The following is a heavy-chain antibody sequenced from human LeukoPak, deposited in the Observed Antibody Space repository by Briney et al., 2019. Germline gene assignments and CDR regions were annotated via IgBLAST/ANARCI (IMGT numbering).Heavy chain of an antibody. V-gene: IGHV4-31*03. CDR1: GGSISSGDYY. CDR3: AREPRDGSGNYLD. Sequence: PSQTLSLTCTVSGGSISSGDYYWSWIRQHPGKGLEWIGYIYYSGSTYYNPSLKSRVTISVDTSKNQFSLKLSSVTAADTAVYYCAREPRDGSGNYLDWGPGTLVTVSS. CDR2: IYYSGST. D-gene: IGHD3-10*01. J-gene: IGHJ4*02.